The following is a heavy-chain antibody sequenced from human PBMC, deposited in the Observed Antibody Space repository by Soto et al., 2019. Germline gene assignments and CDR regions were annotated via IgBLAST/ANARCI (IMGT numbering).Heavy chain of an antibody. CDR2: IYYSGST. V-gene: IGHV4-31*03. CDR3: ARDSGGNNLTRTYYDFWSGYQHWFDS. J-gene: IGHJ5*01. Sequence: QVQLQESGPGLVKPSQTLSLTCTVSGGSISSGGYYWSWIRQHPGKGLEWIGYIYYSGSTYYNPSLKSRVTISVDTSKNQFSLKLSSVTAADTAVYYCARDSGGNNLTRTYYDFWSGYQHWFDSWGQGTLVTVSS. D-gene: IGHD3-3*01. CDR1: GGSISSGGYY.